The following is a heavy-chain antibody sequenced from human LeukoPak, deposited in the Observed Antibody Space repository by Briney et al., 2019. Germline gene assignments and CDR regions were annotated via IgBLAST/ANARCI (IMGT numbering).Heavy chain of an antibody. J-gene: IGHJ4*02. Sequence: ASVKVSCKASGYSFTAYYMHWVRQAPGQGPEWMGVIDPSGGSTTYAQKFQGRVTITADESTSTAYMELSSQRSEDTAVYYCARLFVGPAPPPFDYWGQGTLVTVSS. D-gene: IGHD3-10*01. V-gene: IGHV1-46*01. CDR1: GYSFTAYY. CDR2: IDPSGGST. CDR3: ARLFVGPAPPPFDY.